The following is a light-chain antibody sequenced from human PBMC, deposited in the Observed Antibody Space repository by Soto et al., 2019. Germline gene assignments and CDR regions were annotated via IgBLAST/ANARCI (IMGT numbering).Light chain of an antibody. CDR3: QHYVTSPYT. J-gene: IGKJ2*01. CDR1: QSVSSSY. CDR2: DAS. Sequence: EIVLTQSPATLSLSPGEGATLSCGASQSVSSSYLAWYQQKPCLAPRLLIYDASSRATGIPDRFSGSGSGTDFTLTISRLEPEDVAVYYCQHYVTSPYTFGQGTKLAIK. V-gene: IGKV3D-20*01.